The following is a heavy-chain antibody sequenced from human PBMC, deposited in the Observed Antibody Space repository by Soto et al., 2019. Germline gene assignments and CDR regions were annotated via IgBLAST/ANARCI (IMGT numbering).Heavy chain of an antibody. CDR1: GFTFSTYA. V-gene: IGHV3-30*18. CDR2: ISYAESDT. D-gene: IGHD3-22*01. CDR3: VKSQFSDSGGYPLAS. Sequence: QVQLVESGGGVVQPGRSLRLSCAASGFTFSTYAMHWVRQAPGKGLEWVAVISYAESDTLYADSVKGRFTISKDNSKNTLYLQMNSLRVEDTAVYYCVKSQFSDSGGYPLASWGQGTLVTVSS. J-gene: IGHJ4*02.